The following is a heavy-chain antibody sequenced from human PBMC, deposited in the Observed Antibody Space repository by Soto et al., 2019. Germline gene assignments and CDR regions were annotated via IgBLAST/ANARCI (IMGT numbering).Heavy chain of an antibody. Sequence: GGSLRLSCAASGFTFSDYYMSWIRQAPGKGLEWVSYISSSGSTRYYADSMKGRFTISRDNAKNSLYLQMNSLRAEDTAVYYCARGSGRPIWLGSTFDYWGQGTLVTVSS. D-gene: IGHD3-10*01. J-gene: IGHJ4*02. V-gene: IGHV3-11*01. CDR3: ARGSGRPIWLGSTFDY. CDR2: ISSSGSTR. CDR1: GFTFSDYY.